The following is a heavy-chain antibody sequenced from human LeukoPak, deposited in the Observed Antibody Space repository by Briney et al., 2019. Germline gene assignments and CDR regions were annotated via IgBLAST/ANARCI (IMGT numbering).Heavy chain of an antibody. CDR1: GYTLTELS. CDR2: FDPEDGET. D-gene: IGHD6-13*01. CDR3: ATGPPLLYSSSWYNFDY. Sequence: ASVKVSCKVSGYTLTELSMHWVRHAPGKGLEWMGGFDPEDGETIYAQNFQGRVTMTEDTSTDTAYMELSSLRSEDTAVYYCATGPPLLYSSSWYNFDYWGQGTLVTVSS. V-gene: IGHV1-24*01. J-gene: IGHJ4*02.